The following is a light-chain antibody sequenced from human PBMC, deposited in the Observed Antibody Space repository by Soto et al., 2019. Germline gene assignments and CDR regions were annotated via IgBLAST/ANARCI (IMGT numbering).Light chain of an antibody. CDR3: QQRSHWPSLT. Sequence: EIVLTQSPATLSLSPGERATVSCRASQSVSYYLAWYQQKPGQAPRLLIYDTSNRATGIPARFSGSGSGTDFTLTISSLEPEDFAVYFCQQRSHWPSLTFGGGTKVEI. J-gene: IGKJ4*01. V-gene: IGKV3-11*01. CDR1: QSVSYY. CDR2: DTS.